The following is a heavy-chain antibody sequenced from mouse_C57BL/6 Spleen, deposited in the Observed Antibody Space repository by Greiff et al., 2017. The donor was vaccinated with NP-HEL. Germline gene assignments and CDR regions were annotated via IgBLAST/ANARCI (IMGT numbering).Heavy chain of an antibody. J-gene: IGHJ4*01. CDR2: FHPYNDDT. D-gene: IGHD2-4*01. CDR3: ARSGDYDYAMDY. Sequence: VHLVESGAELVKPGASVKMSCKASGYTFTTYPIEWMKQNHGKSLEWIGNFHPYNDDTKYNEKFKGKATLTVEKSSSTVYLELSRLTSDDSAVYYCARSGDYDYAMDYWGQGTSVTVSS. CDR1: GYTFTTYP. V-gene: IGHV1-47*01.